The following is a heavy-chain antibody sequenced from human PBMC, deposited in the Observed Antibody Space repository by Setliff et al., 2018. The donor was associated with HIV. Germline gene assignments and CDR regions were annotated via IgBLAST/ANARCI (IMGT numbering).Heavy chain of an antibody. D-gene: IGHD6-13*01. CDR3: VRDVYTSNWYLNWFDP. V-gene: IGHV3-48*04. J-gene: IGHJ5*02. CDR2: ISTSTRTI. Sequence: GGSLRLSCAASGFTFSTYSMNWVRQAPGKGLEWISYISTSTRTIYYADSVKGRFTIARDNAKKSLYLQMNSLRAEDTAVYYCVRDVYTSNWYLNWFDPWGQGTLVTVSS. CDR1: GFTFSTYS.